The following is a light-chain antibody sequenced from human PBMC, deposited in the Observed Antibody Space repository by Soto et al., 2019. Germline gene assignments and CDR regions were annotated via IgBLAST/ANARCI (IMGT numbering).Light chain of an antibody. CDR1: ISYVCAYNY. V-gene: IGLV2-11*02. Sequence: QSKLAHPRSVSRPPGHSFTISYTGTISYVCAYNYVSWYQHHPVKAPKLMIYYFSNRPSVFPDRFSGSKSCNTASLTISVLKVEDEADYSCCSYACSYTYYVFGTGTKVTDL. CDR2: YFS. CDR3: CSYACSYTYYV. J-gene: IGLJ1*01.